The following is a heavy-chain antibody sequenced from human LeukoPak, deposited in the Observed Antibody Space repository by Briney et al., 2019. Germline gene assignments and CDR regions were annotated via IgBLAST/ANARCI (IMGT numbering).Heavy chain of an antibody. CDR1: GFTVSSNY. CDR3: ARAPYGNYYYYYMDV. J-gene: IGHJ6*03. D-gene: IGHD3-10*01. Sequence: GGSLRLSCAASGFTVSSNYMSWVRQAPGKGLEGVSIIYSGGSTYYADSVKGRFTISRDNSKNTLYFQMNSLRAEDTAVYYCARAPYGNYYYYYMDVWGKGTTVTVSS. CDR2: IYSGGST. V-gene: IGHV3-53*01.